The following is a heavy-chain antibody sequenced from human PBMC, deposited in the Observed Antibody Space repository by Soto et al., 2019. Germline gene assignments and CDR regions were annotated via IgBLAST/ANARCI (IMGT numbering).Heavy chain of an antibody. CDR3: AKIRGRVSST. CDR1: GGIFNSYG. CDR2: INPLLGST. V-gene: IGHV1-69*11. D-gene: IGHD3-16*01. Sequence: QVHLVQSGAEVKKPGSSVKVSCNPSGGIFNSYGISWVRQGPGQGLQWMGGINPLLGSTNYAEKFRARLAISADDSRTTVYMELHNLRPENTATYFCAKIRGRVSSTWGQGTLVTVSS. J-gene: IGHJ5*02.